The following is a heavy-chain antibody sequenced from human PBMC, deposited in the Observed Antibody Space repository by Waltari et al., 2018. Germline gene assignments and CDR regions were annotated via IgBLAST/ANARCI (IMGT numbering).Heavy chain of an antibody. CDR1: GGHFSSYA. CDR3: ARGPGGYYMDV. CDR2: IIPILGIA. V-gene: IGHV1-69*04. J-gene: IGHJ6*03. Sequence: QVQLVQSGAEVKKPGSSVKVSCTASGGHFSSYAISWVRQAHGQGLEWMGGIIPILGIANYEQKFQGRVTITADESTSTAYMELSSLRSEDTAVYFCARGPGGYYMDVWGKGTTVTVSS. D-gene: IGHD3-10*01.